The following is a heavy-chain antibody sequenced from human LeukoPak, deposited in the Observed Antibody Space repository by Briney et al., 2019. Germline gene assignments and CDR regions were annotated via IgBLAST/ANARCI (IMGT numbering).Heavy chain of an antibody. D-gene: IGHD6-19*01. CDR3: AKDMGYNTGWTRFDY. Sequence: GGSLKLSCAASGFTFSSYGMHWVRQAPSKGLEWVAFIRYDGSNQYYADSVKGRSTISRDSSKNTLYLQMNSLRGDDTAVYYCAKDMGYNTGWTRFDYWGQGTLVTVSS. CDR1: GFTFSSYG. CDR2: IRYDGSNQ. V-gene: IGHV3-30*02. J-gene: IGHJ4*02.